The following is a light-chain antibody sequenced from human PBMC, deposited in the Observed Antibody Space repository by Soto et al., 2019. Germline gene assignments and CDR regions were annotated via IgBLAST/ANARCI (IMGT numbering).Light chain of an antibody. Sequence: DVVMTQSPVSLPVTLGQPASISCRSSQSLVYSDGNIYLNWFHQRPGQSPRRLIYKVSNRDSGVPDRFSGSESGTDFPLKISRVEAEDVGVYYCMQVTQCPPRTFGLGTKVEIK. J-gene: IGKJ1*01. CDR3: MQVTQCPPRT. CDR2: KVS. V-gene: IGKV2-30*01. CDR1: QSLVYSDGNIY.